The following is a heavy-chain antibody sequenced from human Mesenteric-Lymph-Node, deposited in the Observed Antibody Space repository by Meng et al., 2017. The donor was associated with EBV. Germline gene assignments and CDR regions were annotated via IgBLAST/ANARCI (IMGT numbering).Heavy chain of an antibody. J-gene: IGHJ4*02. V-gene: IGHV4-39*01. CDR3: ARLYDNYVDY. Sequence: QLELQVSGPGLLKPSESLPLTCSVSGGSLSSSSYYWAWIRQPPGKGLEWIGTIYYSGNTFYNPSLESRITISVDTSTNQFSLNLRSVSAPDTAVYYCARLYDNYVDYWGRGSLVTVSS. D-gene: IGHD3-9*01. CDR1: GGSLSSSSYY. CDR2: IYYSGNT.